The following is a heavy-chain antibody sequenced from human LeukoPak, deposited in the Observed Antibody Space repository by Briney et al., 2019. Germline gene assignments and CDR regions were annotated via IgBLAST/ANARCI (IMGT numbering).Heavy chain of an antibody. J-gene: IGHJ4*02. V-gene: IGHV4-30-4*08. D-gene: IGHD6-13*01. CDR1: GGSISSGDYY. CDR3: ARLYSTKAAAISD. Sequence: PSETLSLTCTVSGGSISSGDYYWSWIRQRPGKGLEWIGYIYYSGSAYYNPSLKSRVTISVDTSKNQFSLKLSSVTAADTAVYYCARLYSTKAAAISDWGQGTLVTVSS. CDR2: IYYSGSA.